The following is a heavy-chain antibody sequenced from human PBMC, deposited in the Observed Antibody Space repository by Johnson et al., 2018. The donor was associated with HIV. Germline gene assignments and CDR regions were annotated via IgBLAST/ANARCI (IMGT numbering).Heavy chain of an antibody. CDR3: ARDGRDMVTRGSFDV. D-gene: IGHD5-18*01. CDR2: ISWNSGSI. CDR1: GFTFDDYT. J-gene: IGHJ3*01. V-gene: IGHV3-9*01. Sequence: VQLVESGGRVARPGGSLRLSCEASGFTFDDYTMHWVRQAPGKGLEWVSGISWNSGSIGYADSVKGRFTISRDNAKNSLYLQMNSLRAEDTAVYYCARDGRDMVTRGSFDVWGQGTVVTVSS.